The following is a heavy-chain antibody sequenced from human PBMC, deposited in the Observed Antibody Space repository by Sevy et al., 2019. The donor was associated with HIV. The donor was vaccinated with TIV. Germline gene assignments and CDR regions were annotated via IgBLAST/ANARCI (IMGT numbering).Heavy chain of an antibody. V-gene: IGHV3-30*04. CDR2: ISYDGNNK. CDR3: ARDGSSGGLFLKDYYYFGMDV. Sequence: GGSLRLSCAASGFTFSSYAMHWVRQAPGKGLEWVAVISYDGNNKYHADSVKDRFTISRDNSKNTRYLQMNSLRAEDTAVCYCARDGSSGGLFLKDYYYFGMDVWGHGTTVTVSS. D-gene: IGHD3-16*01. J-gene: IGHJ6*02. CDR1: GFTFSSYA.